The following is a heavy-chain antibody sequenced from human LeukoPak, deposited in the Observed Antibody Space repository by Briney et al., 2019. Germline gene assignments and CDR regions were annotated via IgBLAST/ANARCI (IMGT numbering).Heavy chain of an antibody. Sequence: ASVKVSCKASGYTFTAYYMHWVRQAPGQGLEWMGWINPNSGGTNYAQKFQGRVTMTRDTSISTAYMELSRLRSDDTAVYYCAREGPSDSSSWFDYWGQGTLVTVSS. D-gene: IGHD6-13*01. CDR3: AREGPSDSSSWFDY. CDR1: GYTFTAYY. V-gene: IGHV1-2*02. J-gene: IGHJ4*02. CDR2: INPNSGGT.